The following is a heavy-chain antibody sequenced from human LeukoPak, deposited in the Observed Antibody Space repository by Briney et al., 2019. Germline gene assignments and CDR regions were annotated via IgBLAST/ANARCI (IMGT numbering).Heavy chain of an antibody. Sequence: GGSLRLSCAASGFTFSSYEMNWDRQAPGKGREWVSYISSSGSTIYYADSVKGRFTISRDNAKNSLYLQMNSLRAEDTAVYYYARALSSSWYPYSYYYGMDVWGKGTTVTVSS. V-gene: IGHV3-48*03. CDR2: ISSSGSTI. D-gene: IGHD6-13*01. CDR1: GFTFSSYE. J-gene: IGHJ6*04. CDR3: ARALSSSWYPYSYYYGMDV.